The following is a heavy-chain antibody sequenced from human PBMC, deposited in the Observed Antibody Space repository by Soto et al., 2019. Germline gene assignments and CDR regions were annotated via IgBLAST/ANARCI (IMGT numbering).Heavy chain of an antibody. Sequence: QVQLVESGGGVVQPGRSLRLSCAASGFTFNSFTMHWVRQAPGKGLEWVAVISHDGSHKYSADSVKGRFTISRDDSKNPLDSAMSSLRVEDTAIYYCATWEERYFQDWGQGTLVTVSS. D-gene: IGHD1-26*01. CDR3: ATWEERYFQD. CDR1: GFTFNSFT. CDR2: ISHDGSHK. V-gene: IGHV3-30*14. J-gene: IGHJ1*01.